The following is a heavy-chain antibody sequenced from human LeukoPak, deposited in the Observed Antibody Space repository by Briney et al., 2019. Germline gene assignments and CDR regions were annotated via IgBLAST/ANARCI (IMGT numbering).Heavy chain of an antibody. CDR1: GFTFSSYW. V-gene: IGHV3-23*01. J-gene: IGHJ4*02. CDR2: ISGSGGST. CDR3: VTLWFGELLFDY. Sequence: PGGSLRLSCAASGFTFSSYWMSWVRQAPGKGLEWVSAISGSGGSTYYAGSVKGRFTISRDNSKNTLYLQMNSLRAEDTAVYYCVTLWFGELLFDYRGQGTLVTVSS. D-gene: IGHD3-10*01.